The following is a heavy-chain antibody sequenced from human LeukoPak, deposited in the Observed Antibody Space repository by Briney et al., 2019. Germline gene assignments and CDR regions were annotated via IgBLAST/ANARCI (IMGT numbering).Heavy chain of an antibody. J-gene: IGHJ4*02. V-gene: IGHV5-51*01. CDR3: ARRESGYYTPIDY. CDR2: IWPADSDT. D-gene: IGHD3-3*01. CDR1: GEIFTSYW. Sequence: GESLKISCKGSGEIFTSYWIGWVRQMPGKGLEWMGIIWPADSDTRYSPSFEGQVTISVDKSISTAYLQWSSLKASDTAMYYCARRESGYYTPIDYWGQGTLVTVSS.